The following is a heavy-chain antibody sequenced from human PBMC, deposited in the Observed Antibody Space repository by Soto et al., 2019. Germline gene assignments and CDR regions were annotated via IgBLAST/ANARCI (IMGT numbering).Heavy chain of an antibody. CDR1: GGTFSSYA. D-gene: IGHD2-2*01. V-gene: IGHV1-69*10. CDR2: SIPILGIA. J-gene: IGHJ4*02. Sequence: ASVKVSCKASGGTFSSYAISWVRQAPGQGLEWMGGSIPILGIANDAQRFQGRVMITADKSTSTASMELSSLRSEDTAVYYWAREGGYCSSTSCFHFDYWGQGTRVTV. CDR3: AREGGYCSSTSCFHFDY.